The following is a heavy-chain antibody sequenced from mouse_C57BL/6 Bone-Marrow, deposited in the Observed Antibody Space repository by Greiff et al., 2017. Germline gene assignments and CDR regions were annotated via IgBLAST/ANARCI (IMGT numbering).Heavy chain of an antibody. V-gene: IGHV3-1*01. D-gene: IGHD1-1*01. CDR2: ISYSGST. Sequence: EVKVEESGPGMVKPSQSLSLTCTVTGYSITSGYDWHWIRHFPGNKLEWMGYISYSGSTNYNPSLKSRISITHDTSKNHFFLKLNSVTTEDTATYYCARGATTVVDFDYWGQGTTLTVSS. CDR3: ARGATTVVDFDY. J-gene: IGHJ2*01. CDR1: GYSITSGYD.